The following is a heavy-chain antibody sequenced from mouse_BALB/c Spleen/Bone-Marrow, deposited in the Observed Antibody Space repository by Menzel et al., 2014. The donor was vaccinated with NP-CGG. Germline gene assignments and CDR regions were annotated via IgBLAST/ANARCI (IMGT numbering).Heavy chain of an antibody. D-gene: IGHD2-4*01. J-gene: IGHJ2*01. CDR3: ERAGDYGQSNY. Sequence: QVQLQQPGAELAKPGASVKMSCKAPGYTFTSYWMHWVKQRPGQGLEWIGYINPSTGYTEYNQKFKDKATLTADKSSSAAYMQLSSLTSEDSAVYYCERAGDYGQSNYWGQGTTLAVSS. V-gene: IGHV1-7*01. CDR1: GYTFTSYW. CDR2: INPSTGYT.